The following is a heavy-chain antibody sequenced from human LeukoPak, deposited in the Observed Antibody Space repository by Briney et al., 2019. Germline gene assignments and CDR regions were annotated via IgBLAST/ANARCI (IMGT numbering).Heavy chain of an antibody. J-gene: IGHJ4*02. CDR2: VYTSGST. V-gene: IGHV4-4*09. D-gene: IGHD3-22*01. CDR1: GDSISGYY. CDR3: ARLVHLVVVVIPRGHFDY. Sequence: PSETLSLTCTVSGDSISGYYWSWIRQPPGKGLEWIGYVYTSGSTNYNPSLRRRVTMSVDTSKNQFSLELSSVTAADTAVYYCARLVHLVVVVIPRGHFDYWDQGTLVTVSS.